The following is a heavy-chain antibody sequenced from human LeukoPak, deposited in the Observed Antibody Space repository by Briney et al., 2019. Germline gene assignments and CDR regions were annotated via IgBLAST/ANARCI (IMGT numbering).Heavy chain of an antibody. V-gene: IGHV3-33*01. J-gene: IGHJ3*02. CDR3: ARAQDYDSSGYVDGFDI. D-gene: IGHD3-22*01. CDR1: GFTFSTYG. CDR2: IWYDGSKK. Sequence: PGRPLRLSCAASGFTFSTYGMHWVRQAPGKGLEWVAVIWYDGSKKYYADSVKGRFTISRDNSKNTLYLQMNSLRAEDTAVYYGARAQDYDSSGYVDGFDIWGQGTMVTVSS.